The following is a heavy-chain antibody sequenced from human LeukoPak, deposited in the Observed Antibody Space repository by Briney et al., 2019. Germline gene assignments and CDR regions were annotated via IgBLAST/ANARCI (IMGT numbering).Heavy chain of an antibody. Sequence: SETLSLTCAVYGGSFSGYYWSWIRQPPGKGLEWIGEINHSGSTNYNPSLKSRVTISVDTSKNQFSLKLSSVTAADTAVYYCARRSRYQRWSDYWGQGTLVTVSS. D-gene: IGHD2-2*01. J-gene: IGHJ4*02. CDR2: INHSGST. CDR3: ARRSRYQRWSDY. V-gene: IGHV4-34*01. CDR1: GGSFSGYY.